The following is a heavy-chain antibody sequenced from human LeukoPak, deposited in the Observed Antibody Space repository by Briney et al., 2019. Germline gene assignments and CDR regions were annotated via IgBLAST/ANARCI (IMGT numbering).Heavy chain of an antibody. CDR1: GFTFSSYW. Sequence: GGSLRLSCAASGFTFSSYWMSWVRQAPGKGLEWVANIKQEGSEKYYVDSVKGRFTISRDNGKNSLYLQMNSLRAEDTAVYDCARDVWWELPTGDYFDYWGQGTLVTVSS. D-gene: IGHD1-26*01. V-gene: IGHV3-7*01. CDR3: ARDVWWELPTGDYFDY. J-gene: IGHJ4*02. CDR2: IKQEGSEK.